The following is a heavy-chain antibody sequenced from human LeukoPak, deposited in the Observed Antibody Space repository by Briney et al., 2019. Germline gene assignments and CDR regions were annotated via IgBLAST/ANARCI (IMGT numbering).Heavy chain of an antibody. CDR3: ARATYYDFWSGYSYWYFDL. Sequence: SETLSLTCTVSGGSISNYYWTWIRQPPGKGLEWIGYIYYSGSTNYNPSLKSRVTISVDTSKNQFSLKLSSVTAADTAVYYCARATYYDFWSGYSYWYFDLWGRGTPVTVSS. J-gene: IGHJ2*01. CDR1: GGSISNYY. D-gene: IGHD3-3*01. CDR2: IYYSGST. V-gene: IGHV4-59*08.